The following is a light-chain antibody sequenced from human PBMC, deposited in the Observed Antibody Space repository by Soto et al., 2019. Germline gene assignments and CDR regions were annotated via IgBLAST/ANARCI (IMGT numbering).Light chain of an antibody. J-gene: IGLJ2*01. Sequence: QSALTQPPSASGSPGQSVTISCTGTSSNVGGHDFVSWYQQHPGKAPKLIIYEVTKRPSGVPDRFSGSKSGNTASLTVSGLQAEDEADHHCSSHAGSSTLVFGVGTKLTAL. CDR1: SSNVGGHDF. CDR3: SSHAGSSTLV. V-gene: IGLV2-8*01. CDR2: EVT.